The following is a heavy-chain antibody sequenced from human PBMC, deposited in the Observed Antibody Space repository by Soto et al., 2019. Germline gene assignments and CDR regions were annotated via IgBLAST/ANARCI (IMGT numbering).Heavy chain of an antibody. D-gene: IGHD3-22*01. CDR1: GFTFSDHY. V-gene: IGHV3-72*01. CDR2: TRNKANSYTT. Sequence: EVQLVESGGGLVQPGGSLRLSCAASGFTFSDHYMDWVRQAPGKGLEWVGRTRNKANSYTTEYAASVKGRFTISRDDSKNSLYLQMNSLKTEDTAVYYCARTGHYDSSGDAFDIWGQGTMVTVSS. CDR3: ARTGHYDSSGDAFDI. J-gene: IGHJ3*02.